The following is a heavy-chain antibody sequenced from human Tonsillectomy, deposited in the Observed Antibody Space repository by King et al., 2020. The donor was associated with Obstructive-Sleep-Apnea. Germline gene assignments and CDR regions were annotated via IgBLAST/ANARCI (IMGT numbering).Heavy chain of an antibody. CDR3: ARGLRGRWYEKGLDV. CDR1: GYTFTDYY. V-gene: IGHV1-2*04. CDR2: INPNSGGT. D-gene: IGHD2-15*01. Sequence: VQLVQSGAEVKKPGASVKVSCKAAGYTFTDYYIHWVRQAPGQGLEWMGWINPNSGGTHYAQKFQGWVTMTRDTSINTAYMDLSRLTFDDPAVYYCARGLRGRWYEKGLDVWGQGTTVTVSS. J-gene: IGHJ6*02.